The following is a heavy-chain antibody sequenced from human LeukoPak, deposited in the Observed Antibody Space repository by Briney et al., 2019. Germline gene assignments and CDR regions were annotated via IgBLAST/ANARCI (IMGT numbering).Heavy chain of an antibody. V-gene: IGHV4-31*03. CDR3: ARAHNYDSLTGYYIDP. J-gene: IGHJ5*02. Sequence: PSQTLSLTCTVSGGSIRSHENYWSWIRQHPGKGLEWIGYIYHSGSTYYNPSLKSRVTISVDTSRSQFSLKLSSVTAAGTAVYYCARAHNYDSLTGYYIDPWGQGTLVTVSS. CDR2: IYHSGST. D-gene: IGHD3-9*01. CDR1: GGSIRSHENY.